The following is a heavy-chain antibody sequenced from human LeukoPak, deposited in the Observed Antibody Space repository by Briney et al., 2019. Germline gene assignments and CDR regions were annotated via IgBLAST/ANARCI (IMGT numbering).Heavy chain of an antibody. CDR2: INPSGGST. V-gene: IGHV1-46*01. Sequence: GASVKVSCKASGYTFTGYYMHWVRQAPGQGLEWMGIINPSGGSTSYAQKFQGRVTMTRDMSTSTVYMELSSLRSEDTAVYYCARIGPRYYFDYWGQGTLVTVSS. J-gene: IGHJ4*02. CDR1: GYTFTGYY. CDR3: ARIGPRYYFDY.